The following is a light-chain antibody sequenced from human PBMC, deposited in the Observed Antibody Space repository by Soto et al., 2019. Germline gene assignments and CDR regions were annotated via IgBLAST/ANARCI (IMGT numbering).Light chain of an antibody. CDR3: QQYDNLPIT. Sequence: NMTHSPSSLSASFGDNVTITFRASQTIRKYLNWYQQKPPKAPKLLIYTASRLHSGVPSRFSGSGSGTDFTFTISSLQPEDIATYYCQQYDNLPITFGQGTRLEIK. J-gene: IGKJ5*01. V-gene: IGKV1-33*01. CDR1: QTIRKY. CDR2: TAS.